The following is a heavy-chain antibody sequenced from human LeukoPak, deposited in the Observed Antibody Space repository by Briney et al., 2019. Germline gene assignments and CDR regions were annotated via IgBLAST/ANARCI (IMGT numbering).Heavy chain of an antibody. Sequence: GGSLRLSCAASGFTFDDYAMHWVRQAPGKGLEWVSGISWNSGSIGYADSVKGRFTISRDNAKNSLYLQMNSLRAEDTALYYCARGPSYSSSWYSIYYYYYMDVWGKGTTVTVSS. V-gene: IGHV3-9*01. CDR3: ARGPSYSSSWYSIYYYYYMDV. J-gene: IGHJ6*03. CDR2: ISWNSGSI. CDR1: GFTFDDYA. D-gene: IGHD6-13*01.